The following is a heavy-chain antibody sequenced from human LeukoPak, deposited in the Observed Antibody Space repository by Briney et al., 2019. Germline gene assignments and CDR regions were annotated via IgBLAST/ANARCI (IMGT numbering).Heavy chain of an antibody. CDR2: ISGSGGST. Sequence: QSGGSLRLSCAASGFTFSSYWMSWVRQAPGKGLEWVSAISGSGGSTYYADSVKGRFTISRDNSKNTLYLQMNSLRAEDTAVYYCATFGRFVPAAFDYYYGMDVWGQGTTVTVSS. V-gene: IGHV3-23*01. CDR1: GFTFSSYW. D-gene: IGHD2-2*01. CDR3: ATFGRFVPAAFDYYYGMDV. J-gene: IGHJ6*02.